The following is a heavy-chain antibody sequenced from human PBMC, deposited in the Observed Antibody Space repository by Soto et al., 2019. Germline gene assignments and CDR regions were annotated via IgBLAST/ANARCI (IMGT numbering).Heavy chain of an antibody. CDR1: GFSFSSYR. V-gene: IGHV3-30*18. Sequence: PGGSLRLACAASGFSFSSYRMHWVRQSPGKGLEWVAVISYDGSNKYYADSVKVRFTISRDNSKNTLYLQMNSLRAEDTAVYYCAKSAGFSGSYSYYYYGMDVWGQGTTVTVSS. D-gene: IGHD1-26*01. J-gene: IGHJ6*02. CDR2: ISYDGSNK. CDR3: AKSAGFSGSYSYYYYGMDV.